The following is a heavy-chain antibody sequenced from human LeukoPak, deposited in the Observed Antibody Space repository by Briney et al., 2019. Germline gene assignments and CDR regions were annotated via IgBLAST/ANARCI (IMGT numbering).Heavy chain of an antibody. V-gene: IGHV1-8*01. Sequence: EASVKVSCKASGYSFTSYDINWVRQATGQGLEWMGWMNPNSGNTGYAQNFQGRVTMTRNKSINTACMELSSLTSDDTAVYYLARLTRSYHGMGVWGQANTATVSS. CDR1: GYSFTSYD. CDR2: MNPNSGNT. J-gene: IGHJ6*02. D-gene: IGHD4/OR15-4a*01. CDR3: ARLTRSYHGMGV.